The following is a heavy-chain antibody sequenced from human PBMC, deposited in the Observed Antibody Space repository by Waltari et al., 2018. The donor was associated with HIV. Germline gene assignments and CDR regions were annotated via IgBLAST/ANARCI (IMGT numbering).Heavy chain of an antibody. CDR2: IGGSGAQT. V-gene: IGHV3-23*04. Sequence: EVKLVQSGGGLVQPGGSLRLSCAASGVNFRSHAMSWVRRAPGRGLQWVSTIGGSGAQTYYAESAKGRFAISRDNSEDTLILQMTRLRVEDTALYFCAKDFDTSGLPYVVIDSWGQGTLVTVSS. J-gene: IGHJ4*02. CDR1: GVNFRSHA. D-gene: IGHD3-22*01. CDR3: AKDFDTSGLPYVVIDS.